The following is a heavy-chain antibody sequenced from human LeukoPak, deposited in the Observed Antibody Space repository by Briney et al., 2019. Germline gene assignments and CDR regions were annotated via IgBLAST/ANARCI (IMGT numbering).Heavy chain of an antibody. CDR3: ASVRGYSSGWYASGFDP. V-gene: IGHV4-39*07. CDR2: IYYSGST. J-gene: IGHJ5*02. CDR1: GGSISSSSYY. Sequence: SETLSLTCTVSGGSISSSSYYWGWIRQPPGKGLEWIGSIYYSGSTNYNPSLKSRVTISLDTSKNQFSLKLTSVTAADTAVYYCASVRGYSSGWYASGFDPWGQGTLVTVSS. D-gene: IGHD6-19*01.